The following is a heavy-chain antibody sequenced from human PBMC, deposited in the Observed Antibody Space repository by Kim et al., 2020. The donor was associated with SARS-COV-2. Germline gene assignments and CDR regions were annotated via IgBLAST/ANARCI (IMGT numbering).Heavy chain of an antibody. J-gene: IGHJ4*02. CDR3: ARAPPYDSSGYYISGFVY. D-gene: IGHD3-22*01. V-gene: IGHV3-48*03. CDR1: GFTFSSYE. CDR2: ISSSGSTI. Sequence: GGSLRLSCAASGFTFSSYEMNWVRQAPGKGLEWVSYISSSGSTIYYADSVKGRFTISRDNAKNSLYLQMNSLRAEDTAVYYCARAPPYDSSGYYISGFVYWGQGTLVTVSS.